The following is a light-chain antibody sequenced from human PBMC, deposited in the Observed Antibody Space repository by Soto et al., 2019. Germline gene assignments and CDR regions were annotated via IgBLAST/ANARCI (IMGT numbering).Light chain of an antibody. CDR2: DAS. V-gene: IGKV3-11*01. CDR1: QSVSSY. Sequence: EIVLTQSPATLSLSPGERATLSCRASQSVSSYLAWYQQKPGQAPRLLIYDASNRATGIPARFSGSGSGTDFTLPISSREPEDFAVYYCQQRSNSPPTFGGGTKVEIK. J-gene: IGKJ4*01. CDR3: QQRSNSPPT.